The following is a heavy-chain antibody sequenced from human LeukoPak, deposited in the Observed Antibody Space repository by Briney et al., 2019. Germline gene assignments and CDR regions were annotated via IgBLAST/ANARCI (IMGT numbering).Heavy chain of an antibody. Sequence: SGTRSLTCAVSGGSISSSNSWCWVRQPPGKGLEGIGEIYHSGSTNYNPSLKSRATIPVDKSKNQFSLKLSSVTAADTAVYYCARTVDTAMVYDYWGQGTLVTVSS. CDR1: GGSISSSNS. V-gene: IGHV4-4*02. J-gene: IGHJ4*02. CDR3: ARTVDTAMVYDY. D-gene: IGHD5-18*01. CDR2: IYHSGST.